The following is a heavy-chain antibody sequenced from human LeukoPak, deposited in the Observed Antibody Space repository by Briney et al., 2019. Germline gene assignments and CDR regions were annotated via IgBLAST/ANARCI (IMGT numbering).Heavy chain of an antibody. Sequence: PGGSLRLSCAASGFTFSSYEMNWVRQAPGKGLEWVSSISSSSSYIYYADSVKGRFTISRDNAKNSLFLQMNSLRAEDTAVYYCARDQDKATVRQAVVAFDIWGQGTMVTVSS. CDR2: ISSSSSYI. D-gene: IGHD5-18*01. J-gene: IGHJ3*02. V-gene: IGHV3-21*01. CDR1: GFTFSSYE. CDR3: ARDQDKATVRQAVVAFDI.